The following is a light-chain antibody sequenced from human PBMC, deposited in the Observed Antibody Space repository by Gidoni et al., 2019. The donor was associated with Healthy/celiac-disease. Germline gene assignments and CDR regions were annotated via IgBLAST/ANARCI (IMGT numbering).Light chain of an antibody. CDR2: DAF. CDR1: QSISSW. V-gene: IGKV1-5*01. CDR3: QQYNSYSPWT. Sequence: DIPLTQSPSTLSASVGYRVTITCRARQSISSWLAWYQQNPGKAPKLLMYDAFSLESGVPSSISGSGSGTEFTITISSMQADDFATYYCQQYNSYSPWTFGQGTKVEIK. J-gene: IGKJ1*01.